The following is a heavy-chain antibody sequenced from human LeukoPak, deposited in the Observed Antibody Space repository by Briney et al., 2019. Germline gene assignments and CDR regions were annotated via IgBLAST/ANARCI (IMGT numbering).Heavy chain of an antibody. CDR2: IYYSGST. J-gene: IGHJ3*02. CDR1: SGSISSYY. V-gene: IGHV4-59*01. Sequence: SETLSLTCTVSSGSISSYYWSWIRQPPGKGLEWIGYIYYSGSTNYNPSLKSRVSISVDTSKNQFSLKLSSVTAADTAVYYCARRVVGTTTSAFDIWGQGTMVTVSS. D-gene: IGHD1-26*01. CDR3: ARRVVGTTTSAFDI.